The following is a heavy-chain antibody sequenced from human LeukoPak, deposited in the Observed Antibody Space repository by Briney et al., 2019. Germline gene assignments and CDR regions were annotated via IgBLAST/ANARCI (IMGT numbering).Heavy chain of an antibody. J-gene: IGHJ4*02. Sequence: GSLRLSCAASGFTFSSYWMSWIRQPPGKGLEWIGEINHSGSTNYNPSLKSRVTISVDTSKNQFSLKLRSVTAADTAVYYCARGSKQLVPANDYWGQGTLVTVSS. D-gene: IGHD6-6*01. CDR2: INHSGST. CDR1: GFTFSSYW. CDR3: ARGSKQLVPANDY. V-gene: IGHV4-34*01.